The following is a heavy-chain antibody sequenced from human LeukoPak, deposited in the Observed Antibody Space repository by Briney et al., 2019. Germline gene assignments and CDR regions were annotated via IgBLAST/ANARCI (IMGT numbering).Heavy chain of an antibody. V-gene: IGHV3-23*01. CDR1: GFTFGSHA. CDR2: IYGNCGRT. J-gene: IGHJ4*02. D-gene: IGHD1-26*01. Sequence: GGSVSLSCAASGFTFGSHAMKWVRQAPGKGLEWVSGIYGNCGRTFYADSVKGRFTMSRDNSKNTLYLQMDSLRVEDTAIYYCARAGSDNYYSGINYWGQGTLVTVSS. CDR3: ARAGSDNYYSGINY.